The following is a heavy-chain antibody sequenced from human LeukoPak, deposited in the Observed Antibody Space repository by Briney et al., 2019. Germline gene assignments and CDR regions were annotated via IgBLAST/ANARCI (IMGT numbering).Heavy chain of an antibody. V-gene: IGHV4-38-2*01. Sequence: SETLSLTCAVPGYSIGTGYYWGWIRQPPGKGLEWIGSIRHSGSTYYKPSLTSRVSIALDTSKNQFSLKLSSVTATDTAVYYCARYYDSSGSEALDIWGQGTMVTVSS. J-gene: IGHJ3*02. CDR3: ARYYDSSGSEALDI. CDR1: GYSIGTGYY. CDR2: IRHSGST. D-gene: IGHD3-22*01.